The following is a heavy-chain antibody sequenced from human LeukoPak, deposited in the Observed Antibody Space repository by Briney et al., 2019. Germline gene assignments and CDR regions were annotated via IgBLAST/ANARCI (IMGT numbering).Heavy chain of an antibody. CDR3: ARNLRVSMVRGVIGPPVGH. J-gene: IGHJ4*02. Sequence: GGSLRLSCAASGFTFNTYSMSWVRQAPGKGLEWVSYISSSGGTIYYADSVKGRFTISRDNAKNSLYLQMNSLRDEDTAVYYCARNLRVSMVRGVIGPPVGHWGQGTLVTVSS. CDR2: ISSSGGTI. V-gene: IGHV3-48*02. D-gene: IGHD3-10*01. CDR1: GFTFNTYS.